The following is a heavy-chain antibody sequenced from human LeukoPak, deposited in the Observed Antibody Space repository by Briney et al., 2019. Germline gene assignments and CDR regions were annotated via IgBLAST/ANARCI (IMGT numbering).Heavy chain of an antibody. V-gene: IGHV3-23*01. Sequence: GGSLRLSCAASGFTFSSFAMSWVRQAPGKGLEWVSAIGGGGVDTYYADSVKSRFTISRDNSKNTLYLQMNSLRAEDTAVYYCAKRGESCSSTNCLKYYFDYWGQGTLVTVSS. CDR3: AKRGESCSSTNCLKYYFDY. CDR1: GFTFSSFA. J-gene: IGHJ4*02. CDR2: IGGGGVDT. D-gene: IGHD2-2*01.